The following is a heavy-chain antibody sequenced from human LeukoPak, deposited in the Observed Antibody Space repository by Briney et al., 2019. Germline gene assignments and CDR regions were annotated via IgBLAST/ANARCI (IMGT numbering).Heavy chain of an antibody. D-gene: IGHD5-18*01. J-gene: IGHJ5*02. CDR3: ARHTTMIRRPYNWFDP. V-gene: IGHV4-39*01. Sequence: SKTLSLTCTVSGGSISSSTSYYWGWVRQPPGKGLEWIGSIYYSVSTYCNPSLKSRVAISVDTSKNQFSLKLSSVTAADTAVYYCARHTTMIRRPYNWFDPWGQGTLVTVSS. CDR1: GGSISSSTSYY. CDR2: IYYSVST.